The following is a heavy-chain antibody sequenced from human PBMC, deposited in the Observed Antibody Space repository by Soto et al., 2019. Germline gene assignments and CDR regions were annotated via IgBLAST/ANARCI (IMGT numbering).Heavy chain of an antibody. D-gene: IGHD1-26*01. CDR2: IRSKTDNYAT. V-gene: IGHV3-73*01. CDR3: SRLTEWEGLDEY. CDR1: GFTFSGSP. J-gene: IGHJ4*02. Sequence: LRLSCAASGFTFSGSPMHWVRQASGKGLEWVGRIRSKTDNYATAYAASVKGRFTISRDDSKNTAYLQMNNLKAEDTAVYYCSRLTEWEGLDEYWGQATLVTV.